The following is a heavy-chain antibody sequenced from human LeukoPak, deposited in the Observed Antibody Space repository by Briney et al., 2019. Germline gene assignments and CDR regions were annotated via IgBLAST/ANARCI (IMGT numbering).Heavy chain of an antibody. J-gene: IGHJ4*02. V-gene: IGHV4-59*01. Sequence: PSETLPLTCTVSGGSISSYYWSWIRQPPGKGLEWIGYIYYSGSTNYNPSLKSRVTISVDTSKNQFSLKLSSVTAADTAVYYCARVYRVGATIYYFDYWGQGTLVTVSS. D-gene: IGHD1-26*01. CDR3: ARVYRVGATIYYFDY. CDR2: IYYSGST. CDR1: GGSISSYY.